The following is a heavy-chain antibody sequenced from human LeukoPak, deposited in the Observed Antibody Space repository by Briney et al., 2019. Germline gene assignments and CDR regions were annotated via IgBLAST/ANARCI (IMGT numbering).Heavy chain of an antibody. CDR1: RYTFTDYY. D-gene: IGHD6-19*01. CDR2: INPNSGGT. J-gene: IGHJ5*02. Sequence: ASVKVSCKASRYTFTDYYMHLVRQAPGQGLEWMGWINPNSGGTDYAQKFQGRVTMTRDTSISTAYMELSRLRSDDTAVYYCARGGRYSSGNWFDPWGPGTLVTVSS. CDR3: ARGGRYSSGNWFDP. V-gene: IGHV1-2*02.